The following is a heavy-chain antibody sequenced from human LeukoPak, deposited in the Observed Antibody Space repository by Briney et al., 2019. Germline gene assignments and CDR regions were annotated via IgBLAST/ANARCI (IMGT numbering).Heavy chain of an antibody. D-gene: IGHD1-14*01. V-gene: IGHV3-13*01. Sequence: GGSLRLSCAVSGFIFSSYDMHWVRQATGKGLEWVSAIGTAGDTYYPGSVKGRFTISRENAKNSLYLQMNSLRAGDTAVYYCARSITGAFDLWGRGTLVTVSS. J-gene: IGHJ2*01. CDR1: GFIFSSYD. CDR3: ARSITGAFDL. CDR2: IGTAGDT.